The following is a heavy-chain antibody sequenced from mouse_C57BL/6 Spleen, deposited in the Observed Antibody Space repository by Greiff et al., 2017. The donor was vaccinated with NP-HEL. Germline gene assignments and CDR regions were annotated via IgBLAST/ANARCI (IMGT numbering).Heavy chain of an antibody. J-gene: IGHJ3*01. V-gene: IGHV3-6*01. CDR1: GYSITSGYY. Sequence: EVHLVESGPGLVKPSQSLSLTCSVTGYSITSGYYWNWIRQFPGNKLEWMGYISYDGSNNYNPSLKNRISITRDTSKNQFFLKLNSVTTEDTATYYCARFYDGYYAGFAYWGQGTLVTVSA. CDR2: ISYDGSN. CDR3: ARFYDGYYAGFAY. D-gene: IGHD2-3*01.